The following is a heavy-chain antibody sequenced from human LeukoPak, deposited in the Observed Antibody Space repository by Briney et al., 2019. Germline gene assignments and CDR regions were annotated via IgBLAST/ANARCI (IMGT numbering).Heavy chain of an antibody. CDR3: ASGPNGEWAFDI. Sequence: SQTLSLTCTVSGGSISSGSYYWSWIRQPAGKGLEWIGRIYTSGSTNYNPSLKSRVTISVDTSKNQFSLKLSSVTAADTAVYYCASGPNGEWAFDIWGQGTMVTVSS. CDR1: GGSISSGSYY. V-gene: IGHV4-61*02. J-gene: IGHJ3*02. CDR2: IYTSGST. D-gene: IGHD2-8*01.